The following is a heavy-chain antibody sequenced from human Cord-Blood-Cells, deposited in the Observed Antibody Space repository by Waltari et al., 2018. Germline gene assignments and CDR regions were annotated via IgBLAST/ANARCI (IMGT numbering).Heavy chain of an antibody. CDR3: ARASNYYDSSGYPRFRDAFDI. J-gene: IGHJ3*02. Sequence: QVQLVQSGAEVKKPGSSVKVSCNAAGGTFSSYAIIWVRQAPGQALAWMGGIIPIFGTANYAQKFQGRVTITADESTSTAYMELSSLRSEDTAVYYCARASNYYDSSGYPRFRDAFDIWGQGTMVTVSS. CDR1: GGTFSSYA. CDR2: IIPIFGTA. D-gene: IGHD3-22*01. V-gene: IGHV1-69*01.